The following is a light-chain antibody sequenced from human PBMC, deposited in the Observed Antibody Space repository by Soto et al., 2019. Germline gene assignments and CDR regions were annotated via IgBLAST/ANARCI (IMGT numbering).Light chain of an antibody. J-gene: IGKJ3*01. V-gene: IGKV4-1*01. CDR1: QSVLNTSTNKNY. CDR2: WAS. Sequence: DIVMTQSPDSLAVSLGERATMSCKSTQSVLNTSTNKNYLAWYQQKPGQPPKLLIYWASSRESGVPDRFSGSGSGTDFTLTISGVQAGYVAVYFCQQYFSTPFTFGPGTKVEI. CDR3: QQYFSTPFT.